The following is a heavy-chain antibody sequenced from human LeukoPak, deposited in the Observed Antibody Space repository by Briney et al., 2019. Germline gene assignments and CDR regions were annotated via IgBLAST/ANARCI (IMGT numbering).Heavy chain of an antibody. V-gene: IGHV3-66*01. CDR2: IYSGGST. CDR1: GFTVSSNY. D-gene: IGHD6-13*01. Sequence: HPGGSLRLSCAASGFTVSSNYMNWVRQAPGKGLEWVSVIYSGGSTYYADSVKGRFTISRDNSKNTLYLQMNSLRADDTAVYYCARSGAAGTFDYWGQGTLVTASS. J-gene: IGHJ4*02. CDR3: ARSGAAGTFDY.